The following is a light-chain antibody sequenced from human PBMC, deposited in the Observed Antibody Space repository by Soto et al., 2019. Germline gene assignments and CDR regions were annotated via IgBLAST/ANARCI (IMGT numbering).Light chain of an antibody. J-gene: IGKJ5*01. Sequence: EILLTQSPCTLSLSPGERATLSCRASQSVGSTYLAWYQQKPGQAPRLLIYGASTRATGIPERFSGSGSGTDFTLTISRLEPEDFATYFCLQDDSYPITFGQGTRLEIK. CDR2: GAS. CDR1: QSVGSTY. V-gene: IGKV3-20*01. CDR3: LQDDSYPIT.